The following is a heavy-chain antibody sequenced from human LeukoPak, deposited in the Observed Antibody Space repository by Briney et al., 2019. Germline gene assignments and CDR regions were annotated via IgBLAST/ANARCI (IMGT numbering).Heavy chain of an antibody. D-gene: IGHD2-2*01. CDR1: GFTFSNFG. CDR3: ARGYGAMPDY. J-gene: IGHJ4*02. CDR2: IWSDGSNK. V-gene: IGHV3-33*01. Sequence: GRSLRLSCAASGFTFSNFGMHWVRQAPGKGLEWVAVIWSDGSNKYYADSVKGRFTISRDKSKNTPYLQMNSLRAEDTAVYYCARGYGAMPDYWGQGTLVSVSS.